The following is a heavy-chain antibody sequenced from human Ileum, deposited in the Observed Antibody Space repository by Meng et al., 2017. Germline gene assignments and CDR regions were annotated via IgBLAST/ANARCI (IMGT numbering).Heavy chain of an antibody. D-gene: IGHD1-1*01. V-gene: IGHV3-73*01. CDR1: GFTFSVAS. CDR3: VRVDWNDVDY. Sequence: GESLKISCAASGFTFSVASMHWVRQASGKGLEWVGRMHNRANNYATEYAASVKGRFSVSRDDSKNTAYLQMNSLKTEDTAVYYCVRVDWNDVDYWGQGTLVTVSS. J-gene: IGHJ4*02. CDR2: MHNRANNYAT.